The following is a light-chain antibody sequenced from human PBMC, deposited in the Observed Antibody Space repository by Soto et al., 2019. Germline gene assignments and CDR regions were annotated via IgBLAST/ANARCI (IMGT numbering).Light chain of an antibody. CDR2: GVT. V-gene: IGLV2-8*01. J-gene: IGLJ1*01. Sequence: QSVLTQPPSASGSPGQSVTISCSGTSNDIGGFKYVSWYQQHPGKAPKLMIYGVTERPSGVPERFSGSKSGNTASLTVSGLQADDEADYYCSSYAGNNISLVFGTGTKVTVL. CDR1: SNDIGGFKY. CDR3: SSYAGNNISLV.